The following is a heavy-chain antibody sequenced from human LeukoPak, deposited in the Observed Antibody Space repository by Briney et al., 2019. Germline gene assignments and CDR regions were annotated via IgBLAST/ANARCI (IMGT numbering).Heavy chain of an antibody. V-gene: IGHV3-23*01. CDR2: ITGGHGAT. Sequence: GGSLRLSCSASGFNFNTYTLTWVRQTPGKRPEWLSAITGGHGATYYADSVRGRFTITRDNTRNTFYLDMSGLRAEDTAVYYCARDRSTDAISEYWGQGTLVAVSS. D-gene: IGHD1-1*01. J-gene: IGHJ4*02. CDR3: ARDRSTDAISEY. CDR1: GFNFNTYT.